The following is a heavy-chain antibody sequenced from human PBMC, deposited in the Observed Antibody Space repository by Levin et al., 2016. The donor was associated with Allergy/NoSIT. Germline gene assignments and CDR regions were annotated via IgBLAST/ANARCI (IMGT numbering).Heavy chain of an antibody. D-gene: IGHD2-8*02. CDR2: IIPIFGIA. V-gene: IGHV1-69*17. Sequence: WVRQAPGQGLEWMGGIIPIFGIANYAQRFQGRVTITADKSTSTAYMELSSLRSEDTAVYYCARARLVLDAFDIWGQGQWSPSPQ. J-gene: IGHJ3*02. CDR3: ARARLVLDAFDI.